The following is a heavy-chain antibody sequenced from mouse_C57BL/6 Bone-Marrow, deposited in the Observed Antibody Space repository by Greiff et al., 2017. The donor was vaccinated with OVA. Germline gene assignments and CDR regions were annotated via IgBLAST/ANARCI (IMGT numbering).Heavy chain of an antibody. CDR1: GYTFTSYG. V-gene: IGHV1-81*01. Sequence: QVQLQQSGAELARPGASVKLSCKASGYTFTSYGISWVKQRTGQGLEWIGEIYPRSGNPYYNEKFKGKATLTADKSSSTAYMELRSLTSEDSAVYFCASPEVLRYYFDYWGQGTTLTVSS. J-gene: IGHJ2*01. CDR3: ASPEVLRYYFDY. D-gene: IGHD1-1*01. CDR2: IYPRSGNP.